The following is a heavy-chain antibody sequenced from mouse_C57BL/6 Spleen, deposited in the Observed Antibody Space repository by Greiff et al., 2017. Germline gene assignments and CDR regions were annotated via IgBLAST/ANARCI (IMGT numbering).Heavy chain of an antibody. Sequence: VQLQQPGAELVMPGASVKLSCTASGYTFTSYWMHWVKQRPGQGLEWIGEIDPSDSYTNYNQKFKGKSTLTVDKSSSTDYMQLSSLTAEDAAVYYCARGGTGTWFAYWGQGTLVTVSA. CDR2: IDPSDSYT. CDR3: ARGGTGTWFAY. D-gene: IGHD4-1*01. CDR1: GYTFTSYW. J-gene: IGHJ3*01. V-gene: IGHV1-69*01.